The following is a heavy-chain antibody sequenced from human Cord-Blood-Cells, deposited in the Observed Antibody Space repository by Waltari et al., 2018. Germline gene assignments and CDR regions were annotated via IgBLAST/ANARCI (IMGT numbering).Heavy chain of an antibody. CDR1: GFTFDDYA. J-gene: IGHJ4*02. CDR2: ISWNSGSI. D-gene: IGHD3-22*01. Sequence: EVQLVESGGGLVQPGRSLRLCCAASGFTFDDYAMHWVRQAPGKGLEWVSGISWNSGSIGYADSVKGRFTISRDNAKNSLYLQMNSLRAEDTALYYCAKDYYYDSSGYDYWGQGTLVTVSS. CDR3: AKDYYYDSSGYDY. V-gene: IGHV3-9*01.